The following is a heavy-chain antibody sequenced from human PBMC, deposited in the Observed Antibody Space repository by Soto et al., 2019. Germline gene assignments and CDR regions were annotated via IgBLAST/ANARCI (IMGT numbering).Heavy chain of an antibody. CDR3: ARGWGKFFGVNDF. CDR2: ISGYGGKR. Sequence: ASVKVSCKASGYTFNTFGITWVRQAPGQGLEWMGCISGYGGKRDYSRKLQGRITMTADPSTSTSYMELRNLTSDDTAVYYCARGWGKFFGVNDFRGQRTLVTVSS. J-gene: IGHJ4*02. CDR1: GYTFNTFG. V-gene: IGHV1-18*01. D-gene: IGHD3-3*01.